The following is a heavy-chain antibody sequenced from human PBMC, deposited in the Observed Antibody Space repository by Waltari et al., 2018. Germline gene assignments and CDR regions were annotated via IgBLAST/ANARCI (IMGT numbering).Heavy chain of an antibody. V-gene: IGHV4-39*07. D-gene: IGHD1-26*01. Sequence: QLQLQESGPGLVKPSETLSLTCTVSGGSISSSSSYWGWIRQPPGKGLEWIGSIYYSGSTYYNPSLKSRVTISVDTSKNQFSLKLSSVTAADTAVYYCARLMGATLDYWGQGTLVTVSS. J-gene: IGHJ4*02. CDR1: GGSISSSSSY. CDR2: IYYSGST. CDR3: ARLMGATLDY.